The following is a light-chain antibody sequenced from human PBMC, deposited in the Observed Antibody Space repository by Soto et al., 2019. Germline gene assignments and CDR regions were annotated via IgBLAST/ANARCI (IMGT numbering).Light chain of an antibody. V-gene: IGKV3-11*01. CDR2: DAS. J-gene: IGKJ4*01. CDR1: QSVSIY. CDR3: QQRVEWLT. Sequence: EIVLTQSPGTLSLSPGDRATLSCRASQSVSIYLAWYQQKPGQAPRLLIYDASSRVTGIPARFSGSGSGTDSPLTSSSVAPDVFVVYYWQQRVEWLTFGGGTKLEIK.